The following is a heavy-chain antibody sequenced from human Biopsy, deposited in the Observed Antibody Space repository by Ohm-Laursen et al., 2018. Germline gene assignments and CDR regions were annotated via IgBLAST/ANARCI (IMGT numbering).Heavy chain of an antibody. CDR3: ARDGEAKYCKHGVCPSDF. D-gene: IGHD2-8*01. J-gene: IGHJ4*02. Sequence: SLRLSCAASGFTFSGFSMNWVRQAPGKGLEWVSSISASGNHIYYTDSVKGRFTVSRDNGKNSVYLQMNSLRVEGTAVYYCARDGEAKYCKHGVCPSDFWGQGTLATVSS. V-gene: IGHV3-21*01. CDR2: ISASGNHI. CDR1: GFTFSGFS.